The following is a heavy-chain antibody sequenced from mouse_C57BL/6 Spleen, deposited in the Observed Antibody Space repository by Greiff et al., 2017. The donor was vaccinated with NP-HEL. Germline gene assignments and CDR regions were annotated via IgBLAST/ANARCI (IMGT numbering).Heavy chain of an antibody. CDR2: ISSGSSTI. CDR1: GFTFSDYG. Sequence: EVQRVESGGGLVKPGGSLKLSCAASGFTFSDYGMHWVRQAPEKGLEWVAYISSGSSTIYYADTVKGRFTISRDNAKNTLFLQMTSLRSEDTAMYYCARQGIDYYGSSSYWYFEVWGTGTTVTVSS. J-gene: IGHJ1*03. V-gene: IGHV5-17*01. CDR3: ARQGIDYYGSSSYWYFEV. D-gene: IGHD1-1*01.